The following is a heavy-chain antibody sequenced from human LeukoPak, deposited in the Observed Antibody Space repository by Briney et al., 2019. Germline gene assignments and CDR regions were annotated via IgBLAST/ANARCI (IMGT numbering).Heavy chain of an antibody. CDR2: IYHSGST. CDR1: GGSISSGGYS. D-gene: IGHD5-18*01. CDR3: ARASGYLFDY. V-gene: IGHV4-30-2*01. Sequence: PSETLSLTCAVSGGSISSGGYSWSWIRQPPGKGLEWIGYIYHSGSTYYNPSLKSRVTISVDRSKNQFSLKLSSVTAADTAVYYCARASGYLFDYWGQGTLVTVSS. J-gene: IGHJ4*02.